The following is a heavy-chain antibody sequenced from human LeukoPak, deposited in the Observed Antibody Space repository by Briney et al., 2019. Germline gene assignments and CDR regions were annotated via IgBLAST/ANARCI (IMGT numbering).Heavy chain of an antibody. CDR3: AKVRRGYCSGGSCYSWFDP. CDR2: ISYDGSNK. V-gene: IGHV3-30*18. J-gene: IGHJ5*02. D-gene: IGHD2-15*01. CDR1: GFTFSSYG. Sequence: GGSLRLSCAASGFTFSSYGMHWVRQAPGKGLEWVAVISYDGSNKYYADSVKGRFTISRDNSKTTLYLQMNSLRAEDTAVYYCAKVRRGYCSGGSCYSWFDPWGQGTLVTVSS.